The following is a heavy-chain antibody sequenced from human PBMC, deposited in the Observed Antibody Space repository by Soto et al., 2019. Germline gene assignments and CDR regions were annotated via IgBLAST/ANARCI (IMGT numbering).Heavy chain of an antibody. CDR2: INPDNGNT. CDR3: ARGIATGQLDP. Sequence: ASVKVSCKASGYTFTRYTMNWVRQAPGQRLEWMGWINPDNGNTKSSQKFQDRVIITRDTSASTAYMGLSSLRSEDTAVYYCARGIATGQLDPWGQGTLVTVSS. J-gene: IGHJ5*02. D-gene: IGHD2-15*01. CDR1: GYTFTRYT. V-gene: IGHV1-3*01.